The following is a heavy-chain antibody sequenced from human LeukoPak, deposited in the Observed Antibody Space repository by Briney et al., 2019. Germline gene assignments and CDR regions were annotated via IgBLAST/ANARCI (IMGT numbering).Heavy chain of an antibody. J-gene: IGHJ4*02. D-gene: IGHD3-22*01. CDR1: GYTFTCYY. V-gene: IGHV1-2*02. Sequence: ASVKVSCKASGYTFTCYYVDWVRQAPGQGLEWMGWVNPNSGGTNYAQKFQGRVTMTRDTSISTAYMELSRLRSDDTAVYYCARGIYAGSGYYDCWGQGTLVTVSS. CDR2: VNPNSGGT. CDR3: ARGIYAGSGYYDC.